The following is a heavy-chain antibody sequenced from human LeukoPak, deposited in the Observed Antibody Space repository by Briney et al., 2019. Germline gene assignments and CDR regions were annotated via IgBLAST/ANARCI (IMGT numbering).Heavy chain of an antibody. D-gene: IGHD3-3*01. J-gene: IGHJ4*02. CDR3: ARSPPFDFWSGTDY. CDR1: GFTFDDYA. V-gene: IGHV3-21*01. Sequence: GGSLRLSCAASGFTFDDYAMHWVRQAPGKGLEWVSSISSSSSYIYYADSVKGRFTISRDNAKNSLYLQMNSLRAEDTAVYYCARSPPFDFWSGTDYWGQGTLVTVSS. CDR2: ISSSSSYI.